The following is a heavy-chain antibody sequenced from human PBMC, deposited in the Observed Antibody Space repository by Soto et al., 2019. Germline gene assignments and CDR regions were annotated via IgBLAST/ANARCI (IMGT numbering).Heavy chain of an antibody. CDR3: ARPYCSSTSCYDDY. CDR2: ISYDGSNK. J-gene: IGHJ4*02. D-gene: IGHD2-2*01. CDR1: GFTFSCYA. Sequence: ALRLSCAASGFTFSCYAMHGVRQAPGKGLEWVAVISYDGSNKYYADSVKGRFTISRDNSKNTLYLQMNSLRAEDTAVYYCARPYCSSTSCYDDYWGQGTLVTVSS. V-gene: IGHV3-30-3*01.